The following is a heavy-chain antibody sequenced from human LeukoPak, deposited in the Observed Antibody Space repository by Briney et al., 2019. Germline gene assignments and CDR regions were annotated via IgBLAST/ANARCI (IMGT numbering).Heavy chain of an antibody. CDR1: GFTFSDYY. CDR3: ARGPSTYYDYIWGSSMDI. CDR2: ISSSGSTI. J-gene: IGHJ3*02. Sequence: GSLRPSCAASGFTFSDYYMSWIRQAPGKGLEWVSYISSSGSTIYYADSVKGRFTISRDNAKNSLYLQMNSLRAEDTAVYYCARGPSTYYDYIWGSSMDIWGQGTMVTVSS. D-gene: IGHD3-16*01. V-gene: IGHV3-11*01.